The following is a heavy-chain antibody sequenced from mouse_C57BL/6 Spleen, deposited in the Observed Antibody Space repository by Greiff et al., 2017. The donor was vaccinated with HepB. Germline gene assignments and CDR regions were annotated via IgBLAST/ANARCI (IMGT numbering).Heavy chain of an antibody. Sequence: EVQLQQSGPELVKPGASVKISCKASGYTFTDYYMNWVKQSHGKSLEWIGDINPNNGGTSYNQKFKGKATLTVDKSSSTAYMELRSLTSEDSAVYYCARDSSGYVRYAMDYWGQGTSGTVSS. CDR1: GYTFTDYY. CDR2: INPNNGGT. J-gene: IGHJ4*01. D-gene: IGHD3-2*02. CDR3: ARDSSGYVRYAMDY. V-gene: IGHV1-26*01.